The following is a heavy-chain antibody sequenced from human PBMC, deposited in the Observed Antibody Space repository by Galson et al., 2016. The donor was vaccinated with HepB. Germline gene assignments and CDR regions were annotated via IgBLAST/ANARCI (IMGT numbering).Heavy chain of an antibody. CDR1: GFSLSTSGVG. V-gene: IGHV2-5*02. J-gene: IGHJ5*02. Sequence: PALVKPTQTLTLTCTFSGFSLSTSGVGLGWIRLPPGKALEWLALSYWDDEKRYSPSLKSSLTITKDTSKNQVVLPMTNMDPLDTATYYCAHGGGAFDPWGPGTLVTGSS. CDR2: SYWDDEK. CDR3: AHGGGAFDP. D-gene: IGHD3-10*01.